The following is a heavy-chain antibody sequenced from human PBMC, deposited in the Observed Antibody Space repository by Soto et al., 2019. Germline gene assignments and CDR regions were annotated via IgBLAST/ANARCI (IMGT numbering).Heavy chain of an antibody. CDR1: GGSISSSHW. CDR3: TRWARDYYYGMDV. D-gene: IGHD6-6*01. Sequence: SETLSLTCAVSGGSISSSHWWSWVRQPPGKGLEWIGEIYHSGSTNYNPSLKSRVTISVDKSKNQFSLKLIFVTAADTAVYYCTRWARDYYYGMDVWGQGTTVTVSS. CDR2: IYHSGST. J-gene: IGHJ6*02. V-gene: IGHV4-4*02.